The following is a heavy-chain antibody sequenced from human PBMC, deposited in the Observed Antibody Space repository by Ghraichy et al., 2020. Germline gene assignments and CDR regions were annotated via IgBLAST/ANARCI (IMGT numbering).Heavy chain of an antibody. CDR3: ARADDFWSGYIGSGYYYYYGMDV. D-gene: IGHD3-3*01. CDR1: GFTFSSYS. V-gene: IGHV3-21*01. J-gene: IGHJ6*02. Sequence: GESLNISCAASGFTFSSYSMNWVRQAPGKGLEWVSSISSSSSYIYYADSVKGRFTISRDNAKNSLYLQMNSLRAEDTAVYYCARADDFWSGYIGSGYYYYYGMDVWGQGTTVTVSS. CDR2: ISSSSSYI.